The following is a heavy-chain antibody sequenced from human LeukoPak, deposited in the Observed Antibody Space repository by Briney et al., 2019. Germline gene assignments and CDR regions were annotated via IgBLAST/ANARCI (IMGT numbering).Heavy chain of an antibody. CDR2: IYHRGST. Sequence: SETLSLTCTVSGYSISSGYYWGWIRQPPGKGLEWIGSIYHRGSTYYNPSLKSRVTISVDTSKNQFSLKLSSVTAADTAVYYCASGSYKGGWFDPWGQGTLVTVSS. D-gene: IGHD1-26*01. CDR3: ASGSYKGGWFDP. J-gene: IGHJ5*02. CDR1: GYSISSGYY. V-gene: IGHV4-38-2*02.